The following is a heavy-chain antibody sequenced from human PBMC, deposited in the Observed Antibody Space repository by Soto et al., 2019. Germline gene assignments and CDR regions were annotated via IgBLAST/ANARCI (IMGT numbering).Heavy chain of an antibody. CDR3: AEDSLVRSYAY. Sequence: EVQLLESGGGLVQPGGSLRLSCAASGFTFSSYAMSWVRQAPGKGLEWVSAISGSGGSTYYADSVKGRFTISRDNSKKSLYLQMNSLRAEDTALYYCAEDSLVRSYAYWGQGTLVTVSS. CDR1: GFTFSSYA. V-gene: IGHV3-23*01. J-gene: IGHJ4*02. D-gene: IGHD1-26*01. CDR2: ISGSGGST.